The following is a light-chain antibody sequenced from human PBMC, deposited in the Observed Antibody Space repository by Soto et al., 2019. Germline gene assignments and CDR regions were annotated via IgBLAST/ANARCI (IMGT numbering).Light chain of an antibody. V-gene: IGKV3-15*01. Sequence: EVVLTQSPATLSVSPGERATLSCRASQSVGVLLAWYQQRPGQAPRLLVFRASSRATGIPARFSGSGSGTDFTLTIPRLQSEDFAVYYCQQYNNWPITFGQGARLEVK. J-gene: IGKJ5*01. CDR2: RAS. CDR1: QSVGVL. CDR3: QQYNNWPIT.